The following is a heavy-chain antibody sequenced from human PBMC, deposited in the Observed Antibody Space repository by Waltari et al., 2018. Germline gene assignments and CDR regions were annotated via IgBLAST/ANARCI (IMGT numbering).Heavy chain of an antibody. CDR2: IRDEGSNK. Sequence: QVQLVESGGGVVQPGGSLRLSCAASGFTFSSYGMHWVRQAPGKGLEWVAFIRDEGSNKYYADSVKGRFTISRDNSKNTLYLQMNSLRAEDTAVYYCAKVVKYPDAFDIWGQGTMVTVSS. CDR1: GFTFSSYG. V-gene: IGHV3-30*02. J-gene: IGHJ3*02. CDR3: AKVVKYPDAFDI. D-gene: IGHD2-2*01.